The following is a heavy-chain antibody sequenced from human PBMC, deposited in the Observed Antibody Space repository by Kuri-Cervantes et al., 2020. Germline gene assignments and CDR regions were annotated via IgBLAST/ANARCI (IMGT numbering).Heavy chain of an antibody. CDR3: ARAKGQNGLDV. CDR2: VYYSGST. J-gene: IGHJ6*02. Sequence: SETLSLTCTASGGSISSYYWSWIRQPPGKGLEWIGYVYYSGSTNYNPSLKSRVTISLATSKNQFSLKLSSVTAADTAVYYCARAKGQNGLDVWGQGTTVTVSS. V-gene: IGHV4-59*12. CDR1: GGSISSYY.